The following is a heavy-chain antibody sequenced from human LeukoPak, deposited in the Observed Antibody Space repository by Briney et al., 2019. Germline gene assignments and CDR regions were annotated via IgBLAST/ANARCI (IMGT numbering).Heavy chain of an antibody. CDR3: ARESEIYYYDSSGYYYGDFDY. CDR2: ISAYNGNT. Sequence: ASVKVSCKASGYTFTSYGISWVRQAPRQGLEWMGWISAYNGNTNYAQKLQGRVTMTTHTSTSTAYMELRSLRSDDTAVYYCARESEIYYYDSSGYYYGDFDYWGQGTLVTVSS. V-gene: IGHV1-18*01. D-gene: IGHD3-22*01. CDR1: GYTFTSYG. J-gene: IGHJ4*02.